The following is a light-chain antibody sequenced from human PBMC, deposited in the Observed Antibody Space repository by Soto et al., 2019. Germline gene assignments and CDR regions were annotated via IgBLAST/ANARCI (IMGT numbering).Light chain of an antibody. CDR3: LQDYNYPLT. CDR2: AAS. Sequence: AIQMTQSPSSLSASVGDRVTITCRASQGIRNDLGWYQQKPGKAPKLLIYAASSLQSGVPSRFSGSRSGADFTLTISSLQPEDFATYYCLQDYNYPLTFGQGTKVEIK. V-gene: IGKV1-6*01. CDR1: QGIRND. J-gene: IGKJ1*01.